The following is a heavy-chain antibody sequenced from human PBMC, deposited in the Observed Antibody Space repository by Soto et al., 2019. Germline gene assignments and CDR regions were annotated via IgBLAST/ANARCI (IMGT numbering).Heavy chain of an antibody. V-gene: IGHV3-23*01. D-gene: IGHD2-2*01. CDR3: AKDRRGKLLLSGPLDY. Sequence: GGSMRLSCAAFGFTFRSYAMSWVRQAQGKGLEWVSAISGSGSSTYYADSVKGRFTISRDNSKNTLYLQMNSLRAEDTAVYYCAKDRRGKLLLSGPLDYWGQGTLVTVSS. J-gene: IGHJ4*02. CDR1: GFTFRSYA. CDR2: ISGSGSST.